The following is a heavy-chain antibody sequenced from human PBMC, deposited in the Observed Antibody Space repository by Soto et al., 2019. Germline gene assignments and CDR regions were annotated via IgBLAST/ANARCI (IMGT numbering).Heavy chain of an antibody. V-gene: IGHV3-21*01. CDR1: GFTFSSYS. CDR3: ARSYYDYIWGSYRPYYFDY. J-gene: IGHJ4*02. CDR2: ISSSSSYI. Sequence: EVQLVESGGGLVKPGGSLRLSCAASGFTFSSYSMNWVRQAPGRGLEWVSSISSSSSYIYYADSVKGRFTISRDNAKNSVYLQMNSLRAEDTAVYYCARSYYDYIWGSYRPYYFDYWGQGTLVTVSS. D-gene: IGHD3-16*02.